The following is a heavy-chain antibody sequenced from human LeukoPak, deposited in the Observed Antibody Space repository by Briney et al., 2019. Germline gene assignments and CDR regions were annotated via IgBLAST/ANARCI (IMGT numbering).Heavy chain of an antibody. CDR1: GFTFSSYS. Sequence: GESLRLSCAASGFTFSSYSMNWVRQAPGKGLEWVSSISSSSSYIYYADSVKGRFTISRDNAKNSLYLQMNSLRAEDTAVYYCARDRLVVPAVGWFDPWGQGTLVTVSS. J-gene: IGHJ5*02. D-gene: IGHD2-2*01. V-gene: IGHV3-21*01. CDR3: ARDRLVVPAVGWFDP. CDR2: ISSSSSYI.